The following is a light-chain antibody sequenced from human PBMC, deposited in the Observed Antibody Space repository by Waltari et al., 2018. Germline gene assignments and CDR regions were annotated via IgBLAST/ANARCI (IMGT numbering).Light chain of an antibody. CDR1: QSVGRA. CDR3: QMYVRLPVT. Sequence: SCRASQSVGRALAWYQQKPGQAPRLLIYDASSRATGISDKSSGSGSGTDFSLTISRVEPEDFAVYFCQMYVRLPVTFGQGTKVEVK. CDR2: DAS. V-gene: IGKV3-20*01. J-gene: IGKJ1*01.